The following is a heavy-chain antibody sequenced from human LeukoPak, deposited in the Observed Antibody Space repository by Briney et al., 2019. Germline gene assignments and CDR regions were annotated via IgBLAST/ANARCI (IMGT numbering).Heavy chain of an antibody. D-gene: IGHD6-13*01. J-gene: IGHJ4*02. Sequence: SETLSLTCTVSGYSISSGYYWGWIRQPPGKGLKWIGEINHSGSTNYNPSLKSRVTISVDTSKNQFSLKLSSVTAADTAVYYCARGPSSSWYRTKYYFDYWGQGTLVTVSS. V-gene: IGHV4-38-2*02. CDR3: ARGPSSSWYRTKYYFDY. CDR1: GYSISSGYY. CDR2: INHSGST.